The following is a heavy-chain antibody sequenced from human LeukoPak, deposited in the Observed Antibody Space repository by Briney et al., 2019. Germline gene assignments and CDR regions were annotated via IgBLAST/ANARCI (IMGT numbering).Heavy chain of an antibody. CDR3: ARQSRDGDYIAKLFDY. J-gene: IGHJ4*02. CDR2: IYYSGSI. CDR1: GGSLSNYY. D-gene: IGHD4-17*01. V-gene: IGHV4-59*08. Sequence: PSETLSLTCTVSGGSLSNYYWSWIRQPPGEGLEWIGYIYYSGSINYNPSLKSRVTISVDMSKNQFSLQLSSVTAADTAVYYCARQSRDGDYIAKLFDYWGQGTLVTVSS.